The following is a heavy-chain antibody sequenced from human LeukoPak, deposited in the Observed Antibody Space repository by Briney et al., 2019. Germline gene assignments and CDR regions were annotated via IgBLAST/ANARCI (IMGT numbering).Heavy chain of an antibody. CDR3: ARPARRNRMVRAYWYFDL. J-gene: IGHJ2*01. V-gene: IGHV4-34*01. CDR2: INHSGST. CDR1: GGSFSGYY. Sequence: PSETLSLTCAAYGGSFSGYYWSWIRQPPGKGLEWVGEINHSGSTTYNPSLKSRVTISVDTAKYQFSLKLSSVTAAGTAVYYCARPARRNRMVRAYWYFDLWGRGTLVTVSS. D-gene: IGHD3-10*01.